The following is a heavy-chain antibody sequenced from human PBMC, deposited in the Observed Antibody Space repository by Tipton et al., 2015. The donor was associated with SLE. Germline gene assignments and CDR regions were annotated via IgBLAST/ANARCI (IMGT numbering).Heavy chain of an antibody. CDR3: AREDGMAQLEDGEAYYSYSMDV. D-gene: IGHD1-1*01. CDR1: GYTFTSYG. Sequence: QLVQSGAEVKKPGASVKVSCKASGYTFTSYGISWVRQAPGQGLEWMGWISAYNGNTNYAQKLQGRVTMTTDTSTSTAYMELRSLRSDDTAVCYWAREDGMAQLEDGEAYYSYSMDVWGKGTTVTVSS. CDR2: ISAYNGNT. V-gene: IGHV1-18*01. J-gene: IGHJ6*03.